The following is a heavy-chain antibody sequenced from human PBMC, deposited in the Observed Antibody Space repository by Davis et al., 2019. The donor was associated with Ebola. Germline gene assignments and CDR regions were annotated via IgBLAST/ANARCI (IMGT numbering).Heavy chain of an antibody. J-gene: IGHJ6*02. CDR1: GYTFTSYY. CDR2: INPSGGST. CDR3: ARDKQLPSQYYYYGMDV. D-gene: IGHD4-11*01. Sequence: ASVKVSCKASGYTFTSYYMHWVRQAPGQGLEWMGIINPSGGSTNYAQKFQGRVTITADESTSTAYMELSSLRSEDTAVYYCARDKQLPSQYYYYGMDVWGQGTTVTVSS. V-gene: IGHV1-46*01.